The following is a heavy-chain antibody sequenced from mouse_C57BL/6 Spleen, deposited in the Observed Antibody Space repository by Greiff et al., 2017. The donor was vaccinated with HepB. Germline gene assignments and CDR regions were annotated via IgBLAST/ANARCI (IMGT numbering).Heavy chain of an antibody. V-gene: IGHV7-3*01. D-gene: IGHD4-1*01. CDR2: IRNKANGYTT. CDR1: GFTFTGYY. J-gene: IGHJ1*03. CDR3: ATGKRGYWYFDV. Sequence: EVQLMESGGGLVQPGGSLSLSCAASGFTFTGYYMSWVRQTPGKALEWLGIIRNKANGYTTEYSASVKGRFTISRDNSQSILYLQMIALRAEDSATYYCATGKRGYWYFDVWGTGTTVTVSS.